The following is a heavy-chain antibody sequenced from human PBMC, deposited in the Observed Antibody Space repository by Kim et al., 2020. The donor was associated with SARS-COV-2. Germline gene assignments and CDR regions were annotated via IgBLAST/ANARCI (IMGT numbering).Heavy chain of an antibody. V-gene: IGHV1-2*02. J-gene: IGHJ3*02. D-gene: IGHD3-10*01. Sequence: NYAQKFQGRVTMTRDTSISTAYMELSRLRSDDTAVYYCARRDEVNDAFDIWGQGTMVTVSS. CDR3: ARRDEVNDAFDI.